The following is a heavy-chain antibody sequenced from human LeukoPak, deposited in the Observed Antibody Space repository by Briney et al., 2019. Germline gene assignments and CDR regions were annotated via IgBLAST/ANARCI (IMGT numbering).Heavy chain of an antibody. CDR1: GYSITSSSW. CDR2: IYHSGTT. CDR3: ARSRASGWSINFDY. J-gene: IGHJ4*02. V-gene: IGHV4-28*01. Sequence: SETLSLTCAVSGYSITSSSWWGWIRPPPGKGLEWIGYIYHSGTTYYNPSLQSRVTMSVDTSKNQFSLKLSSVTAVDTAVYYCARSRASGWSINFDYWGQGTLVTVSS. D-gene: IGHD6-19*01.